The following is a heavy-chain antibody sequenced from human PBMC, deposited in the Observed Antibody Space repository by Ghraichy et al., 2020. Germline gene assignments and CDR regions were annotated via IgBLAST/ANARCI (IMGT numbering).Heavy chain of an antibody. CDR2: INHSGST. V-gene: IGHV4-34*01. CDR1: GGSFSCYY. D-gene: IGHD1-1*01. CDR3: ARGFRTKFDP. J-gene: IGHJ5*02. Sequence: SETLSLTCAVYGGSFSCYYWSWIRQPPGKGLEWIGEINHSGSTNYNPSLKSRVTISVDTSKNQFSLKLSSVTAADTAVYYCARGFRTKFDPWGQGTLVTVSS.